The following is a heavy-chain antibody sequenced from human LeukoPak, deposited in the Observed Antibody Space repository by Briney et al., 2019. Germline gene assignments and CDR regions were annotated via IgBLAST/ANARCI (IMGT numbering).Heavy chain of an antibody. V-gene: IGHV1-8*01. D-gene: IGHD2-2*01. CDR1: GYTFTSYD. CDR3: ARGSVSEYQLLRPHYYNYMDV. CDR2: MNPNSGNT. Sequence: ASVKVSCKASGYTFTSYDINWVRQATGQGLEWMGWMNPNSGNTGYAQKFQGRVTMTRNTSISTAYMELSSLRSEDTAVYYCARGSVSEYQLLRPHYYNYMDVWSKGTTVTVSS. J-gene: IGHJ6*03.